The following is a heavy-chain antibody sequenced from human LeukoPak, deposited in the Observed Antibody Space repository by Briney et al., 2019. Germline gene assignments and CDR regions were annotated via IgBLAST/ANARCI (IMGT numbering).Heavy chain of an antibody. CDR3: ARVTPHHYYDSSGYYDY. CDR1: GGSISSYY. J-gene: IGHJ4*02. CDR2: IYYSGST. Sequence: PSETLSLTCTVSGGSISSYYWSWIRQPPGKGLEWIGYIYYSGSTNYNPSLKSRVTISVDTSKSQFSLKLSSVTAADTAVYYCARVTPHHYYDSSGYYDYWGQGTLVTVSS. D-gene: IGHD3-22*01. V-gene: IGHV4-59*01.